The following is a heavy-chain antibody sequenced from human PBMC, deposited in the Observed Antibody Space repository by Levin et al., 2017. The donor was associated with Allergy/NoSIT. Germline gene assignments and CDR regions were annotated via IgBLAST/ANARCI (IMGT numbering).Heavy chain of an antibody. CDR1: GFTFSSYS. Sequence: GESLKISCAASGFTFSSYSMNWVRQAPGKGLEWVSYISSSSSTIYYADSVKGRFTISRDNAKNSLYLQMNSLRDEDTAVYYCARDRPILLWFGELSHSPYGMDGWGQGTTVTVSS. CDR2: ISSSSSTI. V-gene: IGHV3-48*02. CDR3: ARDRPILLWFGELSHSPYGMDG. J-gene: IGHJ6*02. D-gene: IGHD3-10*01.